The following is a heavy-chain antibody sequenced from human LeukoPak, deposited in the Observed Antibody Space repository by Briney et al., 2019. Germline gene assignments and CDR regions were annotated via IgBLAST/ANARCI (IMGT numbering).Heavy chain of an antibody. Sequence: PSETPSPTCTVSGGSVSSANYWGWIRQPPGKGLEWIAGIYHSGTTYYNPSLKSRVIISVDTSKHHFSLRLTSVTAADTAVYYCATFRAFAEPPSSWGPGTLVTVSS. J-gene: IGHJ5*02. D-gene: IGHD1-26*01. CDR2: IYHSGTT. CDR3: ATFRAFAEPPSS. CDR1: GGSVSSANY. V-gene: IGHV4-39*02.